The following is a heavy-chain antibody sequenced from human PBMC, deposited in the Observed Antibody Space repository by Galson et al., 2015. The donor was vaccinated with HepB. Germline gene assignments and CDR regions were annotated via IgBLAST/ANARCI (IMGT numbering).Heavy chain of an antibody. D-gene: IGHD1-14*01. J-gene: IGHJ4*02. V-gene: IGHV3-23*01. CDR1: GFTFSSHA. CDR2: IGPRGTT. CDR3: AKGGIPGTHYFEY. Sequence: SLRLSCAASGFTFSSHAMNWVRQAPGKGLEWVSIIGPRGTTYYADSVRGRFTISRDNSKNTLFLQMNSLRAEDTAVYYCAKGGIPGTHYFEYWGQGTLVTVSS.